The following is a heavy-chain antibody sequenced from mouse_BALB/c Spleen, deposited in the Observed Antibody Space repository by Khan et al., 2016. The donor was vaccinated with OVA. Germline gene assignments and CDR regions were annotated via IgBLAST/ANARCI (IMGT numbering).Heavy chain of an antibody. J-gene: IGHJ2*01. V-gene: IGHV2-9*02. CDR1: GFSLTSYG. CDR2: IWAGRST. D-gene: IGHD1-3*01. Sequence: VQLQESGPGLVAPSQSLSITCTVSGFSLTSYGVHWVRQPPGKGLEWLGVIWAGRSTNYNTAIMSRLSISKDNSKSQDFIKMNSLQSDDTAMYYCARIEDIWGQGTTLTVSS. CDR3: ARIEDI.